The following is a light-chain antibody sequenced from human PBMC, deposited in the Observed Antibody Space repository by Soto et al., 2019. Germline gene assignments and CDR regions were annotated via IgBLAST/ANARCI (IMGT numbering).Light chain of an antibody. CDR1: SSNIGADYD. Sequence: QSVLTQPPSVSGAPGQRVTISCTGSSSNIGADYDVHWYQQLPGTAPKLLIYGNSIRPSGVPDRFSGSKSGTSASLAITGLQAEDEADYYCQSYDSSLSAVVFGGGTKLTVL. V-gene: IGLV1-40*01. J-gene: IGLJ3*02. CDR3: QSYDSSLSAVV. CDR2: GNS.